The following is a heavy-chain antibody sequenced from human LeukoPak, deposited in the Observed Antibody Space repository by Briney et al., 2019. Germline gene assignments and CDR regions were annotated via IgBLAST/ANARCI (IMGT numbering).Heavy chain of an antibody. CDR2: IDSGGST. J-gene: IGHJ5*02. CDR3: ARWVRGGDLNWFDP. Sequence: GGSLRPSCAASGFTFSSNYMSWVGQAPGKGLEWVSVIDSGGSTYYADSVKGRFTISRDNSKNTLYLQMNSLRAEDTAVYYCARWVRGGDLNWFDPWGQGTLVTVSS. V-gene: IGHV3-66*02. CDR1: GFTFSSNY. D-gene: IGHD2-21*02.